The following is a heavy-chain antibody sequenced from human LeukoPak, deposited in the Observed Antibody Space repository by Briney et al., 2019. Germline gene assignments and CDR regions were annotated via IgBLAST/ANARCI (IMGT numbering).Heavy chain of an antibody. CDR3: AKGPRQWLVLDGFDI. CDR1: GFTFSSHG. CDR2: ISYDGSNK. J-gene: IGHJ3*02. V-gene: IGHV3-30*18. D-gene: IGHD6-19*01. Sequence: PGRSLRLSCAASGFTFSSHGIHWVRQASGKGLEWVAVISYDGSNKYYVDSVKGRFTISRDNSKNTLYLQMNSLRAEDTALYYCAKGPRQWLVLDGFDIWGQGTMVTVSS.